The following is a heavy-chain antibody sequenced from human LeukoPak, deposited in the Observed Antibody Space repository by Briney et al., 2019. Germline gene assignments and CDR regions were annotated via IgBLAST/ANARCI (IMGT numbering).Heavy chain of an antibody. V-gene: IGHV3-21*01. CDR1: GFTFSSYS. CDR2: ISSSSSYI. D-gene: IGHD4-23*01. Sequence: GGSLRLSCAASGFTFSSYSMNWVRQAPGKGLEWVSSISSSSSYIYYADSVKGRFTISRDNAKISLYLQMNSLRAEDTAVYYCARDLINPDYGGSSHIYYYYGMDVWGQGTTVTVSS. J-gene: IGHJ6*02. CDR3: ARDLINPDYGGSSHIYYYYGMDV.